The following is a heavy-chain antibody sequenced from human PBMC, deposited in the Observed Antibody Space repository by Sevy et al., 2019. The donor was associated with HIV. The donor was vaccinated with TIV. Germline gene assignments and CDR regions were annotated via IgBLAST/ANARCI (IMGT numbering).Heavy chain of an antibody. V-gene: IGHV3-7*03. CDR3: ARDKNSAMVTPFDF. J-gene: IGHJ4*02. CDR2: IKEDGKET. D-gene: IGHD5-18*01. CDR1: GFTVSNYW. Sequence: GGSLRLSCVASGFTVSNYWMNWVRQAPGMGLEWVAKIKEDGKETYYVDSVKGRFTISRDNAKNSLYLQMTSLIAEDTAVYYCARDKNSAMVTPFDFWGQGTLVTVSS.